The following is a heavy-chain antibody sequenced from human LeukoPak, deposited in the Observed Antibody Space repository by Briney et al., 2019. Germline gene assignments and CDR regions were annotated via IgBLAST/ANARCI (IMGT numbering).Heavy chain of an antibody. CDR2: TRYDGSNK. CDR3: AKGYYFDILSGYSSLDS. J-gene: IGHJ4*02. Sequence: GGSLRLSCAASGFTFSSYEMNWVRQAPGKGLEWVAFTRYDGSNKYYADSVKGRFTISRDNSKNTLYLQMNSLRAEDTAAYYCAKGYYFDILSGYSSLDSWGQGTLVTVSS. CDR1: GFTFSSYE. D-gene: IGHD3-9*01. V-gene: IGHV3-30*02.